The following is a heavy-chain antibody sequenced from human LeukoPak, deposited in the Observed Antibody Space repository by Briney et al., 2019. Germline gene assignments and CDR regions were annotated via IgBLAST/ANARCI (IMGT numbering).Heavy chain of an antibody. CDR2: ITGGHYPT. CDR1: GFSFSSFA. Sequence: PGGSLRLSCAASGFSFSSFAMTWVRQAPGKVLEWVSSITGGHYPTYNTDSVKGRFTISRDNSKNTLYLQMNSLRADDTAVYYCTKDPNGDYVGASDPWGQGTLVTVSS. V-gene: IGHV3-23*01. J-gene: IGHJ5*02. CDR3: TKDPNGDYVGASDP. D-gene: IGHD4-17*01.